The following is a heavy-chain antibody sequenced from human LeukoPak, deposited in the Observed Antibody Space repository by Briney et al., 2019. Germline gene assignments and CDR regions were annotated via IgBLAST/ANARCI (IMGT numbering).Heavy chain of an antibody. V-gene: IGHV4-61*02. CDR2: VYTSGTT. CDR1: GGPIRGTSYY. CDR3: ARSDILPRGHDYYYYMDV. D-gene: IGHD3-9*01. Sequence: SETLSLTCTVSGGPIRGTSYYWTWVRQPAGKGLEWVGRVYTSGTTNYNPSLKSRVTMSVDTFKNQFTLNFTSVTAADTAIYYCARSDILPRGHDYYYYMDVWGKGTMVTVSS. J-gene: IGHJ6*03.